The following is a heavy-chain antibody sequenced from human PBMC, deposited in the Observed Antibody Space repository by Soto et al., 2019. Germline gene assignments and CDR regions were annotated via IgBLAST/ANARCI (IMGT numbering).Heavy chain of an antibody. CDR3: ARGFIPENY. J-gene: IGHJ4*01. CDR2: INPYGGNT. Sequence: ASVKVSCKASGYTFTSYYMHWVRQAPGQGLEWMGIINPYGGNTSYAKKFQGRVTISTDASTRTVYMELTNLRLDDAAVYYCARGFIPENYWGQGTRVTVSS. D-gene: IGHD2-2*01. CDR1: GYTFTSYY. V-gene: IGHV1-46*01.